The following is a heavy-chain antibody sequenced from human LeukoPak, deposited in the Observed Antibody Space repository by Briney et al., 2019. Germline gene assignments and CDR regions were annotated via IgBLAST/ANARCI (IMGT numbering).Heavy chain of an antibody. CDR2: ISGSGGST. CDR1: VFTFSSYA. CDR3: AKVSGITGTSFDY. J-gene: IGHJ4*02. D-gene: IGHD1-20*01. Sequence: GGSLRLSCAASVFTFSSYAMSWVRQAPGKGLEWVSAISGSGGSTYYADSVKGRFTISRDNSKNTLYLQMNSLRAEDTAVYYCAKVSGITGTSFDYWGQGTLVTVSS. V-gene: IGHV3-23*01.